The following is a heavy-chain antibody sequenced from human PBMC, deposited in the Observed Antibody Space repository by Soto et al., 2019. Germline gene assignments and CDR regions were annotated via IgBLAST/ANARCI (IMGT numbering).Heavy chain of an antibody. Sequence: PSEILSLTCTVSGGSISSYYWSWIRQPQGKGLEWIGYIYYSGSTNYNPSLKSRVTLSVDTSKNQFSLKLSSVTAADSAVSFCARDFYSDSSGYKRRWLDSWGQGTLVTVSS. V-gene: IGHV4-59*01. D-gene: IGHD3-22*01. CDR2: IYYSGST. CDR3: ARDFYSDSSGYKRRWLDS. CDR1: GGSISSYY. J-gene: IGHJ5*01.